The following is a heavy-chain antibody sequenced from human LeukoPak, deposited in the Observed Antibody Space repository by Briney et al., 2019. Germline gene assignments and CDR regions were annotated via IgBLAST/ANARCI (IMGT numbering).Heavy chain of an antibody. D-gene: IGHD2-2*01. CDR2: INHSGST. V-gene: IGHV4-34*01. CDR3: ARGEDIVVVPAAMESWFDP. J-gene: IGHJ5*02. Sequence: PSETLSLTCAVYGGSFSGYYWSWIRQPPGKGLEWIGEINHSGSTNYNPSLKSRVTISVDTSKNQFSLKLSSVTAADTAVYYCARGEDIVVVPAAMESWFDPWGQGTLVTVSS. CDR1: GGSFSGYY.